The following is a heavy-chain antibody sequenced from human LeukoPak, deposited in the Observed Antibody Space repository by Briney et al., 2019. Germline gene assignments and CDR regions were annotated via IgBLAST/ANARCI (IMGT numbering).Heavy chain of an antibody. Sequence: EPSETLSLTCAVYGGSFSGYYWSWIRQSPGKGLEWIGEINHSGGTNYNPSLKSRVTISIDTSKKQFSLKLSSVTAADTAVYYCASRSHATENYWGQGTLVTVSS. D-gene: IGHD3-16*02. CDR3: ASRSHATENY. CDR2: INHSGGT. V-gene: IGHV4-34*01. CDR1: GGSFSGYY. J-gene: IGHJ4*02.